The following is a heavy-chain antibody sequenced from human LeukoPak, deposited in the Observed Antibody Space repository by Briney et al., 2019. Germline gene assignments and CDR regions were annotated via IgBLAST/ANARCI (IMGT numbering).Heavy chain of an antibody. V-gene: IGHV1-18*01. Sequence: GESLKVSCKASGYTFTSYGISWVRQAPGQGLEWMGWISAYNGNTNYAQKLQGRVTMTTDTSTSTAYMELRSLRSDDTAVYYCARDRSYYGSGSYYADYYYYYYMDVWGKGTTVTVSS. D-gene: IGHD3-10*01. CDR2: ISAYNGNT. CDR3: ARDRSYYGSGSYYADYYYYYYMDV. CDR1: GYTFTSYG. J-gene: IGHJ6*03.